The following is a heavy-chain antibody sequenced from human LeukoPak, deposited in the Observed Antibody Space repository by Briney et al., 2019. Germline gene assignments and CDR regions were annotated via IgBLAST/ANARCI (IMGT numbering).Heavy chain of an antibody. V-gene: IGHV1-46*01. CDR3: ARGNDHGDCWIDY. CDR2: INPSGGST. J-gene: IGHJ4*02. D-gene: IGHD4-17*01. CDR1: QYNFTSYY. Sequence: GASVKVSCKASQYNFTSYYIHWVRQAPGQGLEWMGIINPSGGSTSYAQKFQGRVTMTRDTSTTTVYIELSSLRSEDTAVYYCARGNDHGDCWIDYWGQGTLVTVSS.